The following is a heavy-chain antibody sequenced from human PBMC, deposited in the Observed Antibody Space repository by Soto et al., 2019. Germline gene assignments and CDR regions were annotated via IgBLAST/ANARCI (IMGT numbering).Heavy chain of an antibody. J-gene: IGHJ6*02. CDR2: IKGDGSSL. Sequence: EVKVVESGGGLVQPGGSLRLSCAASGFTFTTYWMHWVRQVPGKGLVWVSRIKGDGSSLSYADSVKGRFTISRDNVENKVYLQMGSLMDDDTAVDYCARGLKKYYGVDVWGQGTTFTVSS. V-gene: IGHV3-74*01. CDR3: ARGLKKYYGVDV. CDR1: GFTFTTYW.